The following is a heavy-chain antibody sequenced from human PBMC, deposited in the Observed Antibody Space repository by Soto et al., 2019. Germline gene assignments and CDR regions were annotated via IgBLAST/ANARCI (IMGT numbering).Heavy chain of an antibody. J-gene: IGHJ4*02. CDR1: GFTFSSYA. Sequence: PGGSLRLSCAASGFTFSSYAMHWVRQAPGKGLEWVAVISYDGSNKYYADSVKGRFTISRDNSKNTLYLQMNSLRAEDTAVYYCARVSPSNHIDYWGQGTLVTVSS. CDR2: ISYDGSNK. D-gene: IGHD4-4*01. V-gene: IGHV3-30-3*01. CDR3: ARVSPSNHIDY.